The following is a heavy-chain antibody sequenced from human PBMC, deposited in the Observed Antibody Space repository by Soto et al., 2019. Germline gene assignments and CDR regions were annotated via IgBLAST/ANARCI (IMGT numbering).Heavy chain of an antibody. J-gene: IGHJ5*02. D-gene: IGHD2-21*01. Sequence: GESVKSSGEGCGDRVTSYWRWWVRQLPGKGLEWMGIIYPGDSDTRYSPSFQGQVTISADKSIRTAYLQWSSLKASDTAMYYCAGLGRAVGIGRYGISFDPWGQGTPVTVSS. V-gene: IGHV5-51*01. CDR2: IYPGDSDT. CDR3: AGLGRAVGIGRYGISFDP. CDR1: GDRVTSYW.